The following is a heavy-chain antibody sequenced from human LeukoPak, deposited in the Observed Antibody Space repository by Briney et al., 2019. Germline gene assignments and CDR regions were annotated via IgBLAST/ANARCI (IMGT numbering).Heavy chain of an antibody. V-gene: IGHV1-8*03. D-gene: IGHD3-3*01. CDR2: MNPNSGNT. Sequence: ASVKVSCRASGYTFTSYDINWVGQATGQGREWMGWMNPNSGNTGYAQKLQGRVTITRNTSISTAYMELSSLRSEDTAVYYCARADRDFWSGYLYYFDYWGQGTLVTVSS. CDR3: ARADRDFWSGYLYYFDY. J-gene: IGHJ4*02. CDR1: GYTFTSYD.